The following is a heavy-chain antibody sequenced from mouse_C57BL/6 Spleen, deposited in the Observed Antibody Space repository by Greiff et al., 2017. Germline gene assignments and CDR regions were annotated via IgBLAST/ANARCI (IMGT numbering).Heavy chain of an antibody. CDR2: IYPGNSDT. D-gene: IGHD1-1*01. Sequence: EVKLVESGTVLARPGASVKMSCKTSGYTFTSYWMHWVKQRPGQGLEWIGAIYPGNSDTSYNQKFKGKAKLTAVTSASTAYMELSSLTNEDSAVYYCTRRGDGSSYGNYYAMDYWGQGTSVTVSS. CDR1: GYTFTSYW. J-gene: IGHJ4*01. CDR3: TRRGDGSSYGNYYAMDY. V-gene: IGHV1-5*01.